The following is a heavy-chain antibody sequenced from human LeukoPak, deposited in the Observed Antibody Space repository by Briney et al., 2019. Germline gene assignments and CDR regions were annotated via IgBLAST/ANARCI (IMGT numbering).Heavy chain of an antibody. J-gene: IGHJ4*02. CDR2: IYYSKNT. D-gene: IGHD5-18*01. CDR3: ASPRGFSYGYFDN. V-gene: IGHV4-39*01. CDR1: GGSISSSNAY. Sequence: PSETLSLTCTASGGSISSSNAYWGWIRQPPGKGLEWIGSIYYSKNTYYNPSLKSRVTISADTSKNQFSLTLGSVSATDTAVYYCASPRGFSYGYFDNWGQGTLVTVSS.